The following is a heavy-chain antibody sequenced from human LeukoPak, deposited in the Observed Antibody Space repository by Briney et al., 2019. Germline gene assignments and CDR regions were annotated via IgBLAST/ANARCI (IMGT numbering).Heavy chain of an antibody. J-gene: IGHJ4*02. CDR1: GGTFSSYA. Sequence: ASVKVSCKASGGTFSSYAISWVRQAPGQGLEWMGWINPNSGGTNYAQKFQGRVTMTRDTSISTAYMELSRLRSDDTAVYYCARDDYYDSSGYYPGFGYWGQGTLVTVSS. CDR2: INPNSGGT. V-gene: IGHV1-2*02. CDR3: ARDDYYDSSGYYPGFGY. D-gene: IGHD3-22*01.